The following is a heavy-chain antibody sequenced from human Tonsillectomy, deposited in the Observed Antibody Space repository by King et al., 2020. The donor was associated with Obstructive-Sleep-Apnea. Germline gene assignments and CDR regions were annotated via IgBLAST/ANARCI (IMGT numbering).Heavy chain of an antibody. V-gene: IGHV3-21*01. CDR3: ARVGAAADTYYFDY. D-gene: IGHD6-13*01. Sequence: VQLVESGGGLVKPGGSLRLSCAASGFTFSSYSMNWVRQAPGKGLEWVSSISSSSSYIYYAYSVKGRFNITRDNAKNSLYLQMNSLRAEDTAVYYCARVGAAADTYYFDYWGQGTLVTVSS. CDR2: ISSSSSYI. CDR1: GFTFSSYS. J-gene: IGHJ4*02.